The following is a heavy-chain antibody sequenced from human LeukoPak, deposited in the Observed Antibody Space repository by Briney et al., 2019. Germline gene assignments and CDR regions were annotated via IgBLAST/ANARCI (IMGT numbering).Heavy chain of an antibody. J-gene: IGHJ4*02. CDR3: AGHHPRNTVDF. D-gene: IGHD2/OR15-2a*01. CDR1: GRSLSSYY. V-gene: IGHV4-59*08. CDR2: ISDTGSI. Sequence: NASEPLSLTCTLSGRSLSSYYWRWLRQPPGKGLEWIAYISDTGSINYNPSLNSRVTISLDTSNNQFSLKLSSETAADTAVYYCAGHHPRNTVDFWGQGTLVTVSS.